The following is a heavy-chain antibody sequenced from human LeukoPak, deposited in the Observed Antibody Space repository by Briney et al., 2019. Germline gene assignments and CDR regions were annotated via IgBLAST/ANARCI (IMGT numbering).Heavy chain of an antibody. CDR3: ARSRSGGSGSYYRNFDY. CDR1: GFTFSGHF. J-gene: IGHJ4*02. D-gene: IGHD3-10*01. CDR2: INQDGSEK. Sequence: GGSLRLSCAASGFTFSGHFMSWVRQAPGKGLEWVANINQDGSEKYYVESVKGRFTISRDNARDSLYLQMNSLRAEDTAVYYCARSRSGGSGSYYRNFDYWGQGTLVTVSS. V-gene: IGHV3-7*03.